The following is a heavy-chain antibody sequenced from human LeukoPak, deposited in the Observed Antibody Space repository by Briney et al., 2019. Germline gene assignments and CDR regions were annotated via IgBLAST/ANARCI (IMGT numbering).Heavy chain of an antibody. J-gene: IGHJ4*02. CDR2: ISAGGGGI. D-gene: IGHD1-26*01. Sequence: GGSLRLSCEGSAFIFSGHWMNWVRQTPGKGLEWVSSISAGGGGIYYADSVKGRFTVSRDDSKNTLYLQMNSLRVEDTALYYCAKERNGRRFDFDYWGQGTLATVSS. CDR1: AFIFSGHW. CDR3: AKERNGRRFDFDY. V-gene: IGHV3-23*01.